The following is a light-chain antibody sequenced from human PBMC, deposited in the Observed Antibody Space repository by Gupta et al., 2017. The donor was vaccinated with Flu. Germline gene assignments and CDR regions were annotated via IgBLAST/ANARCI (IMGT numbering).Light chain of an antibody. CDR1: QSVNNNL. J-gene: IGKJ2*01. Sequence: GTLSLSPGERATLSCRASQSVNNNLLTWYQQKPGQAPRLLIYDASSRATGIPDRFSGSGSGTDFTLTISRLEPEDFAVYYCQQDCISVYTFGQGTKMEIK. V-gene: IGKV3-20*01. CDR2: DAS. CDR3: QQDCISVYT.